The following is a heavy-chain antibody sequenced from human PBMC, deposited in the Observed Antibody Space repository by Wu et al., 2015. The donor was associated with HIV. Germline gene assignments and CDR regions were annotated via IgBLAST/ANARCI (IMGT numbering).Heavy chain of an antibody. D-gene: IGHD3-10*01. CDR1: GYTFTGYY. J-gene: IGHJ6*02. V-gene: IGHV1-46*01. Sequence: QVQLVQSGAEVKKPGASVKVSCKASGYTFTGYYMHWVRQAPGQGLEWMGIINPSGGSTSYAQKFQGRVTMTRDTSTSTVYMELSSLRSEDTAVYYCARERITMVRGAPITPEGYYYYGMDVWGQGTTVTVSS. CDR3: ARERITMVRGAPITPEGYYYYGMDV. CDR2: INPSGGST.